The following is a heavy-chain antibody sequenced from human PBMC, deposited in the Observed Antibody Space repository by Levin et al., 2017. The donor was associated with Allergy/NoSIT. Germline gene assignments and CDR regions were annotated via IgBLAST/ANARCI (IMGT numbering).Heavy chain of an antibody. CDR2: VSHDGSRE. Sequence: GGSLRLSCTASGFNFNNYVLHWVRQAPGKGLEWVSVVSHDGSREYYADSVRGRFTISRDSSKNTLSLLMNSLSSEDTAVYYCARSHDYSDYGDFDYWGQGTPVIVSS. V-gene: IGHV3-30*04. CDR1: GFNFNNYV. D-gene: IGHD4-11*01. CDR3: ARSHDYSDYGDFDY. J-gene: IGHJ4*02.